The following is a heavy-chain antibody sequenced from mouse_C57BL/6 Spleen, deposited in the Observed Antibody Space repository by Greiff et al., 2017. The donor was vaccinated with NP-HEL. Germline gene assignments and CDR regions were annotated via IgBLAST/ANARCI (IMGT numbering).Heavy chain of an antibody. CDR1: GYTFTDYE. J-gene: IGHJ1*03. CDR2: IDPETGGT. CDR3: TRGITTVVARYFDV. Sequence: QVQLQQSGAELVRPGASVTLSCKASGYTFTDYEMHWVKQTPVHGLEWIGAIDPETGGTAYNQKFKGKAILTADKSSSTAYMELRSLTSEDSAVYYCTRGITTVVARYFDVWAQGPRSPSPQ. V-gene: IGHV1-15*01. D-gene: IGHD1-1*01.